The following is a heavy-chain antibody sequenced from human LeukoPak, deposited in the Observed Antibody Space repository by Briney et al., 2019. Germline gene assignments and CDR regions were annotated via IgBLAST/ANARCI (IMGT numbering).Heavy chain of an antibody. V-gene: IGHV3-7*01. J-gene: IGHJ1*01. D-gene: IGHD2-21*02. Sequence: EGSLRLSCVVSGFTFNRCWMNWVRQAPGKGLEWVAHINPDGRDTYYVDSVKGRFTISRDNAQNSMYLQMNSLRVEDTAVYYCTSWGDTTAEYFQRWGQGTLVTVSS. CDR1: GFTFNRCW. CDR3: TSWGDTTAEYFQR. CDR2: INPDGRDT.